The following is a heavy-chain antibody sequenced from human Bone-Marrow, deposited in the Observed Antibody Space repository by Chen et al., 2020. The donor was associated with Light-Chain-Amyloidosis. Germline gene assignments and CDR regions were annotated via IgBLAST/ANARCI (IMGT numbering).Heavy chain of an antibody. CDR3: ARIRKADDYGDYVDY. J-gene: IGHJ4*02. V-gene: IGHV2-26*01. Sequence: QVTLKESGPVLVKPTETLTLTCTVSGFSLINARMGVSWIRQPPGKALEWLALIFSNDEKSYSTSLKSRLTISKDTSKTQVVLTMTSMDPVDTATYYCARIRKADDYGDYVDYWGQGTLITVSS. CDR2: IFSNDEK. CDR1: GFSLINARMG. D-gene: IGHD4-17*01.